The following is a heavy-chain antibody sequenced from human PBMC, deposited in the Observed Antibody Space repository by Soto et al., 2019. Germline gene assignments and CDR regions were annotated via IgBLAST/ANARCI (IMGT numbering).Heavy chain of an antibody. CDR2: IHYSGST. CDR3: ARETTVTSKPDY. CDR1: GGSISSGGYY. V-gene: IGHV4-31*03. D-gene: IGHD4-17*01. J-gene: IGHJ4*02. Sequence: SETLSLTCTVSGGSISSGGYYWSWIRQHPGKGLEWIGYIHYSGSTYYNPSLKSRVTISVDTSKNQFSLKLSSVTAADTAVYYWARETTVTSKPDYWGQGTLVTVSS.